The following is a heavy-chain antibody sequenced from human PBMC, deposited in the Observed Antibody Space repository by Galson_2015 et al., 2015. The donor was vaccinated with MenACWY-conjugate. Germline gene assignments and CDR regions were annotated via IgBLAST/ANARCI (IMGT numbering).Heavy chain of an antibody. CDR1: GFSLSRYS. CDR2: ITSSSSTI. V-gene: IGHV3-48*04. CDR3: ARVGYGESVTPDDY. D-gene: IGHD4-17*01. Sequence: LRLSCAASGFSLSRYSMNWVRQAPGKGLEWISYITSSSSTICYADSVKGRFTISRDNAKNSLYLQMNSLRAEDTAVYYCARVGYGESVTPDDYWGRGTLVTVSS. J-gene: IGHJ4*02.